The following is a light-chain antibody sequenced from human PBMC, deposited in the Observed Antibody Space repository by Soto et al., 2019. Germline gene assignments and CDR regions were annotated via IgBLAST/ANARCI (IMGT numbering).Light chain of an antibody. CDR3: QQYNSYPL. CDR1: QSISSW. J-gene: IGKJ4*01. Sequence: DIQMTQSPSTLSASVGDRVTITCRASQSISSWLAWYQQKPGKAPKLLIYKASSLESGVPSRFSGCGSGTEFTLTISSLQPDDFATYYCQQYNSYPLFGGGTKVEIK. V-gene: IGKV1-5*03. CDR2: KAS.